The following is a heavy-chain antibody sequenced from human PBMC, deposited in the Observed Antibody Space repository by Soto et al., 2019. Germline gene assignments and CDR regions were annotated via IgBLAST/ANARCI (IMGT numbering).Heavy chain of an antibody. CDR3: AREKGYYDFWSGYPADYYYGTDV. V-gene: IGHV1-18*01. Sequence: GTSVKVSCKASGYTFTSYGISWVRQAPGQGLEWMGWISAYNGNTNYAQKLQGRVTMTTDTSTSTAYMELRSLRSDDTAVYYCAREKGYYDFWSGYPADYYYGTDVWGQGTTVTVSS. D-gene: IGHD3-3*01. J-gene: IGHJ6*02. CDR2: ISAYNGNT. CDR1: GYTFTSYG.